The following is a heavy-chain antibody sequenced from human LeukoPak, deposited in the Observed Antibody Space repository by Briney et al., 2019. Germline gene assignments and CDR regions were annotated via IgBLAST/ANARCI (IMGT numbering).Heavy chain of an antibody. J-gene: IGHJ6*03. CDR1: GYSISSGYY. CDR2: IYHSGST. V-gene: IGHV4-38-2*01. Sequence: PSETLSLTCAVSGYSISSGYYWGWIRQPPGKGLEWIGCIYHSGSTYYNPSLKSRVTISVDTSKNQFSLKLSSVTAADTAVYYCARAYYYYYMDVWGKGTTVTVSS. CDR3: ARAYYYYYMDV.